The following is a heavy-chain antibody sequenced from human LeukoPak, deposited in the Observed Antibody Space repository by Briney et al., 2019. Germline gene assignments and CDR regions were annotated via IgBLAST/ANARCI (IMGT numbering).Heavy chain of an antibody. Sequence: QSGGSLRLSCAVSGFTFRTYGMHWVRQAPGKGLEWVTFIRYDGSDKYYADSVRGRFTISRDNSKNTLFLQMNSLRFDDTAVYYCARDREVVIAKAQMDVWGKGTTVTVFS. CDR2: IRYDGSDK. D-gene: IGHD2-21*01. CDR3: ARDREVVIAKAQMDV. CDR1: GFTFRTYG. J-gene: IGHJ6*04. V-gene: IGHV3-30*02.